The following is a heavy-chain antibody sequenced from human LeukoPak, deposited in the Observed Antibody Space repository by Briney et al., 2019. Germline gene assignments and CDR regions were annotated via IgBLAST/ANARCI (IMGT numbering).Heavy chain of an antibody. CDR1: GFTFGDYA. D-gene: IGHD1-26*01. CDR2: ISWNSGSI. CDR3: AKDTDPGIVGAIFAFDI. J-gene: IGHJ3*02. V-gene: IGHV3-9*03. Sequence: GGSLRLSCTASGFTFGDYAMHWVRQAPGKGLEWVSGISWNSGSIGYADSVKGRFTISRDNAKNSLYLQMNSLRAEDMALYYCAKDTDPGIVGAIFAFDIWGQGTMVTVSS.